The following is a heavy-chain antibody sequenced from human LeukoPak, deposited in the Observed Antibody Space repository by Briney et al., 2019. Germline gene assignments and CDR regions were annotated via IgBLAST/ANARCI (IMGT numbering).Heavy chain of an antibody. CDR2: IRYDGSNK. CDR1: GFTFSSYG. Sequence: GGSLRLSCAASGFTFSSYGMYWVRQAPGKGLEWVAFIRYDGSNKYYADSVKGRFTISRDNSKNTLYLQMNSLRAEDTAVYYCAKERSDILTGYSLQYYFDYWGQGTLVTVSS. J-gene: IGHJ4*02. V-gene: IGHV3-30*02. CDR3: AKERSDILTGYSLQYYFDY. D-gene: IGHD3-9*01.